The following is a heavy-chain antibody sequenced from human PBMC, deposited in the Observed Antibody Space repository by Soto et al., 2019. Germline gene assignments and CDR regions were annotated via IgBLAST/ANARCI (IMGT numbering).Heavy chain of an antibody. Sequence: EGSLRLSCAASGFIVSDNYMNWVRQTPGKGLEWLSVIYSGGATYYADSVKGRFTISRDNSRNTVSLQMNSLRVEDTAVYFCASGKSGYLTFDYWGQGTLVTVSS. V-gene: IGHV3-53*01. D-gene: IGHD5-12*01. J-gene: IGHJ4*02. CDR3: ASGKSGYLTFDY. CDR1: GFIVSDNY. CDR2: IYSGGAT.